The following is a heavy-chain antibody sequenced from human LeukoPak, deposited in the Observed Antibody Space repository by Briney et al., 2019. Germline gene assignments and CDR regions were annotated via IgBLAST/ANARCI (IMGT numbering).Heavy chain of an antibody. CDR1: GGSISSYN. D-gene: IGHD2-15*01. V-gene: IGHV4-59*01. CDR2: IYYSGST. Sequence: SETLSLTCTVSGGSISSYNWSWIRQPPGKGLEWIGYIYYSGSTNYNPSLKSRVTISVDTSENQFSLKLSSVTAADTAVYYCARWGGVVAATYYYYGMDVWGKGTTVTVSS. J-gene: IGHJ6*04. CDR3: ARWGGVVAATYYYYGMDV.